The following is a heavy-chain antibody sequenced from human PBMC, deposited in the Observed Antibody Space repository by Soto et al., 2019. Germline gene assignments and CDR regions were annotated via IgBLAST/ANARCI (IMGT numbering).Heavy chain of an antibody. CDR1: GGSISSDDYY. J-gene: IGHJ1*01. CDR3: ARDLDGLHDDNSGPYPRPG. V-gene: IGHV4-30-4*01. D-gene: IGHD3-22*01. Sequence: SETLSLTCTVSGGSISSDDYYWSWIRQAPGRGLEWIGYIHSSGSIYYNPSLKSRATMSIDTARNQFSLKVSSVTVADTAVYYCARDLDGLHDDNSGPYPRPGWGQGTMVT. CDR2: IHSSGSI.